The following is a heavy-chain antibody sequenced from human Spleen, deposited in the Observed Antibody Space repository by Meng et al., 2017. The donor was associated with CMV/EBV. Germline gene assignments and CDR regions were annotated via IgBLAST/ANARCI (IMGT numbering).Heavy chain of an antibody. J-gene: IGHJ3*02. CDR3: ARAGWEIRGHDAFDM. V-gene: IGHV1-18*01. CDR1: GYTFITYG. Sequence: ASVKVSCKASGYTFITYGISWVRQAPGQGLEWMGWISGDNGNTKYAQKFQGRVTMTTDTSTSTAYMELRSLRSDDTAVYYCARAGWEIRGHDAFDMWGQGTLVTVSS. D-gene: IGHD1-26*01. CDR2: ISGDNGNT.